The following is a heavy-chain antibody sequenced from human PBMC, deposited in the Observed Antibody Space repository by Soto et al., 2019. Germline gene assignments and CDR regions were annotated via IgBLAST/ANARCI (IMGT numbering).Heavy chain of an antibody. CDR1: GFTVNGNY. CDR2: IYSAGST. Sequence: GGSLRLSCAASGFTVNGNYMSWVRQAPGKGLEWVSVIYSAGSTYYADSAKGRFTISRDNSKNTLYLQMNSLRAEDTAVYYCATRSSGWYFDYWGQGTLVTVSS. J-gene: IGHJ4*02. CDR3: ATRSSGWYFDY. V-gene: IGHV3-66*01. D-gene: IGHD6-19*01.